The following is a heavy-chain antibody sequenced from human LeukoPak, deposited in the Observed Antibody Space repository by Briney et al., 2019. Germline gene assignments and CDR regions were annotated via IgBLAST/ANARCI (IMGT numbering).Heavy chain of an antibody. CDR2: INSDGRST. CDR3: ARTGIAARPTVWFDP. V-gene: IGHV3-74*01. CDR1: GFTFSSYW. D-gene: IGHD6-6*01. Sequence: GGSLRLSCVASGFTFSSYWMHWVRQAPGKGLVWVSHINSDGRSTTYADSVKGRFTISRDNAKNTLYLQMNSLRAEDTAVYYCARTGIAARPTVWFDPWGRGTLVTVSS. J-gene: IGHJ5*02.